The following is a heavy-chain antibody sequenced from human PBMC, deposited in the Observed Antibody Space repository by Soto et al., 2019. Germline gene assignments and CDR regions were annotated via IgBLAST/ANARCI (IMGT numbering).Heavy chain of an antibody. CDR1: GFTVSNNH. D-gene: IGHD3-16*01. CDR2: VHGGGST. J-gene: IGHJ4*02. CDR3: AGRLTTAASLGY. V-gene: IGHV3-53*01. Sequence: VQLVESGGGLIQPGGSLRLSCAASGFTVSNNHMTWVRQAAGKGLELVSFVHGGGSTSYADSVKGRFTISRDNSKNTPFLQRDSLRAEDTAIYYCAGRLTTAASLGYWGRGTLVTVSS.